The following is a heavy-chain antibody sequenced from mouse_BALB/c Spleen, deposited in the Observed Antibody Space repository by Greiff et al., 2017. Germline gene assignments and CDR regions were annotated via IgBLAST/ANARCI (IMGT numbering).Heavy chain of an antibody. V-gene: IGHV2-2*02. CDR2: IWSGGST. J-gene: IGHJ2*01. D-gene: IGHD2-2*01. CDR1: GFSLTSYG. CDR3: ARNSIYYGYDGFDY. Sequence: VKLVESGPGLVQPSQSLSITCTVSGFSLTSYGVHWVRQSPGKGLEWLGVIWSGGSTDYNAAFISRLSISKDNSKSQVFFKMNSLQANDTAIYYCARNSIYYGYDGFDYWGQGTTLTVSS.